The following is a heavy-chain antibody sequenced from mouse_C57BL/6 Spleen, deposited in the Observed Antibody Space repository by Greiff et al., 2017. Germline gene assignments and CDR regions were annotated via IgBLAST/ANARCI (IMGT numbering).Heavy chain of an antibody. Sequence: EVQVVESGPELVKPGASVKISCKASGYSFTGYYMNWVKQSPEKSLEWIGEINPSTGGTTYNQKFKAKATLTVDKSSSTAYMQLKSLTSEDSAVYYCARGIYGSSFDYWGQGTTLTVSS. D-gene: IGHD1-1*01. J-gene: IGHJ2*01. CDR2: INPSTGGT. V-gene: IGHV1-42*01. CDR1: GYSFTGYY. CDR3: ARGIYGSSFDY.